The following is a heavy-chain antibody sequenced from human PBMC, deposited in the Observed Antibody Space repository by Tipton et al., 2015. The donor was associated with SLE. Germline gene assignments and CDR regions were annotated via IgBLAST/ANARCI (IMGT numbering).Heavy chain of an antibody. D-gene: IGHD4/OR15-4a*01. CDR3: ARDPDGACASEVYYGMNV. Sequence: QLVQSGAEVKKPGSSVKVSCKASGGTFSSYAISWVRQAPGQGLEWMGRIIPIFHTANYAQKFQGRVTVTADESTSTVYMELSSLRSEDTAVYYCARDPDGACASEVYYGMNVWGQGTNVTGFS. J-gene: IGHJ6*02. CDR1: GGTFSSYA. CDR2: IIPIFHTA. V-gene: IGHV1-69*15.